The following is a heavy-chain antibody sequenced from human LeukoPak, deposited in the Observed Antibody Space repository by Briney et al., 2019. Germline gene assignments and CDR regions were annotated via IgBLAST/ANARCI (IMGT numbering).Heavy chain of an antibody. V-gene: IGHV3-30-3*01. CDR2: ISYDGSNK. Sequence: PGRSLRLSCAASGFTFSSYAMHWVRQAPGKGPEWVAVISYDGSNKYYADSVKGRFTISRDNSKNTLYLQMNSLRAEDTAVYYCARIYDSSGYRDAFDIWGQGTMVTVSS. D-gene: IGHD3-22*01. CDR1: GFTFSSYA. J-gene: IGHJ3*02. CDR3: ARIYDSSGYRDAFDI.